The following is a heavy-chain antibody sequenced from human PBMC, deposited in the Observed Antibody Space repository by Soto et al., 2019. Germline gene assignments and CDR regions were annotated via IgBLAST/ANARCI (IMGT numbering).Heavy chain of an antibody. J-gene: IGHJ4*03. V-gene: IGHV4-59*07. CDR3: ARSTFSSGWYYYFDS. CDR2: IYYAGST. CDR1: GGSMISYY. Sequence: PSDTLSLSCTLSGGSMISYYWRWIRQPPGRGLEWIGFIYYAGSTKYNPSLNSRVTISVDTSKNQFSLTVTSVTAADAAVYYCARSTFSSGWYYYFDSWGQGTTVTVS. D-gene: IGHD6-19*01.